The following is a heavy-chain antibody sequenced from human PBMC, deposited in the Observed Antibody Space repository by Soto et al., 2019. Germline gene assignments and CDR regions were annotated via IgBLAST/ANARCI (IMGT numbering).Heavy chain of an antibody. J-gene: IGHJ4*02. CDR3: AREIYEHELDY. Sequence: PGGSLRLSXAASGFTFSSYAMHWVRQAPGKGLEWVAVISYDGSNKYYADSVKGRFTISRDNSKNTLYLQMNSLRAEDTAVYYCAREIYEHELDYWGQGTLVTVSS. V-gene: IGHV3-30-3*01. CDR2: ISYDGSNK. D-gene: IGHD3-10*01. CDR1: GFTFSSYA.